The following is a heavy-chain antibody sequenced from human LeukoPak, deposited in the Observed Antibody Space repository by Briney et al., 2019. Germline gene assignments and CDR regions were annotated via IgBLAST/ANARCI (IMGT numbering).Heavy chain of an antibody. D-gene: IGHD4-23*01. CDR2: IYPGDSDV. CDR3: ARQFGGNSEFDY. J-gene: IGHJ4*02. V-gene: IGHV5-51*01. CDR1: GYRFTTYW. Sequence: VESPKISFKGSGYRFTTYWIGWVRPMPGKGLEWMGIIYPGDSDVRYSPSFQGQVTISADKSISTAYLQWSSLKASGTAMYYCARQFGGNSEFDYWGQGTLVTVSS.